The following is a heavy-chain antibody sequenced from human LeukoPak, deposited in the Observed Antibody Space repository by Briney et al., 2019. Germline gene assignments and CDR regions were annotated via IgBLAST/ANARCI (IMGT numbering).Heavy chain of an antibody. D-gene: IGHD6-19*01. CDR2: IYYSGST. V-gene: IGHV4-39*01. CDR3: ASQSVAGKSDY. J-gene: IGHJ4*02. CDR1: GVSISSYY. Sequence: NPSETLSLTCTVSGVSISSYYWGWIRQPPGKGLEWIGSIYYSGSTYYNPSLKSRVTISVDTSKNQFSLKLSSVTAADTAVYYCASQSVAGKSDYWGQGTLVTVSS.